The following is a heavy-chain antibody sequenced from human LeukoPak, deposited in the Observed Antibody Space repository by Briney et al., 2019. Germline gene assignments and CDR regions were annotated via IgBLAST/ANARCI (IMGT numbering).Heavy chain of an antibody. D-gene: IGHD3-10*01. Sequence: SETLSLTCTVSGGSISGYYWSWIRQPAGKGLEWIGRIYISGSTNYNPSLKSRLTMSVDTSKNQFSLKLSSVTAADTAVYYCAREGFLGSGSYPDYWGQGTLVTVSS. J-gene: IGHJ4*02. CDR2: IYISGST. CDR3: AREGFLGSGSYPDY. V-gene: IGHV4-4*07. CDR1: GGSISGYY.